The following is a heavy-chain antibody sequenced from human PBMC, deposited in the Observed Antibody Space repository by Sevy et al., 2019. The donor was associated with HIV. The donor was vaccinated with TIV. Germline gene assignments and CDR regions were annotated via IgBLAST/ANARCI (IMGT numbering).Heavy chain of an antibody. Sequence: GGSLRLSCAASGFTFTSYSMNWVRQAPGKGLEWVSSISRSRVYIYYPDSVKGRFTIPRDNTKNSLFLQMNSLRAEDTAVYYCARGSSDLEGDYWGQGTLVTVSS. J-gene: IGHJ4*02. CDR1: GFTFTSYS. V-gene: IGHV3-21*01. D-gene: IGHD3-22*01. CDR2: ISRSRVYI. CDR3: ARGSSDLEGDY.